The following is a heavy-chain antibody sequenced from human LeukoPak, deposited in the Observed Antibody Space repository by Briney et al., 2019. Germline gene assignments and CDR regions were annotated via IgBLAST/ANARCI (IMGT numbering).Heavy chain of an antibody. CDR2: IYGSGGAS. CDR3: AKDLRKDGIWDIDY. Sequence: GGSLTLSCAPSGLTFSTYTMNWVRQAPGKGLEWVSGIYGSGGASFYADSVKGRFTISRDNSQNTVFLQMDSLRDGDTALYYCAKDLRKDGIWDIDYWGQRTLVTVSS. CDR1: GLTFSTYT. J-gene: IGHJ4*02. D-gene: IGHD1-14*01. V-gene: IGHV3-23*01.